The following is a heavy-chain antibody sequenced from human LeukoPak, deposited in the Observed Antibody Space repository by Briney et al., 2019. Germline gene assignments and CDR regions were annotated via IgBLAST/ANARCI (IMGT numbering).Heavy chain of an antibody. J-gene: IGHJ4*02. Sequence: GGSLRLSCAASGFTFSDYYMSWIRQAPGKGLEWISYISNSASRIYYADSVKGRFTISRDNAKNSLYLQMNSLRAEDTAVYYCARVVRVYNWNYVWGFGYWGQGTLVTVSS. D-gene: IGHD1-7*01. CDR1: GFTFSDYY. CDR2: ISNSASRI. CDR3: ARVVRVYNWNYVWGFGY. V-gene: IGHV3-11*01.